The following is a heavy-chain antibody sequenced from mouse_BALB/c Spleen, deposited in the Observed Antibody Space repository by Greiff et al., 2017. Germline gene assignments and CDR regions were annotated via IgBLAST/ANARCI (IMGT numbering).Heavy chain of an antibody. D-gene: IGHD4-1*01. CDR3: AKLDYFDY. J-gene: IGHJ2*01. V-gene: IGHV14-3*02. CDR1: GFNIKDTY. Sequence: VQLKESGAELVKPGASVKLSCTASGFNIKDTYMHWVKQRPEQGLEWIGRIDPANGNTKYDPKFQGKATITADTSSNTAYLQLSSLTSEDTAVYYCAKLDYFDYWGQGTTLTVSS. CDR2: IDPANGNT.